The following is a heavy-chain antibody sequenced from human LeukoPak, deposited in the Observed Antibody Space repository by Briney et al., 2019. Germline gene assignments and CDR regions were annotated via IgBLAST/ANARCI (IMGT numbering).Heavy chain of an antibody. CDR3: GGDIAVAGLAFAY. V-gene: IGHV3-53*01. J-gene: IGHJ4*02. D-gene: IGHD6-19*01. Sequence: GGSLRLSCAASGFTVSSNYMSWVRQAPGKGLEWVSVIYSGGSTYYADSVKGRFTISRDNSKNTLYLQMNSLRAEDTAVYYCGGDIAVAGLAFAYWGRGPRVTVP. CDR2: IYSGGST. CDR1: GFTVSSNY.